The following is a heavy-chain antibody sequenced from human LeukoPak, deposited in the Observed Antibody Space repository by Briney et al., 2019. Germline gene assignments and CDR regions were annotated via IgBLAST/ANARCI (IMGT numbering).Heavy chain of an antibody. J-gene: IGHJ4*02. D-gene: IGHD3-16*01. CDR2: ISSSASTK. Sequence: GGSLRLSCAASGFTFSSYEMKWVRQAPGKGLEWVSYISSSASTKYYADPVKGRFTISRDNAKNSLYLQMNSLRAEDTAVYYCARGALAGPFDYWGQGTLVIVSS. CDR1: GFTFSSYE. V-gene: IGHV3-48*03. CDR3: ARGALAGPFDY.